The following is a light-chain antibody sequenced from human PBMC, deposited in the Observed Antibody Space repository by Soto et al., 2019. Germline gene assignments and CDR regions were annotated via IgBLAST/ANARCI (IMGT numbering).Light chain of an antibody. CDR1: KNDIGVYDF. CDR2: EVV. V-gene: IGLV2-8*01. Sequence: QSALTQPPSASGSPGQSVTISCTGTKNDIGVYDFVSWYQHHPGKAPRLIIYEVVQRPSGVPDRFSGSKSGNTASLTISGLQAEDEADYFCTSPTPGSLYVFGTGTKLTVL. CDR3: TSPTPGSLYV. J-gene: IGLJ1*01.